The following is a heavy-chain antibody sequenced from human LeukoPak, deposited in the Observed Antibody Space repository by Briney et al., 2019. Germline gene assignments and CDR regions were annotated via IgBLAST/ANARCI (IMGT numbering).Heavy chain of an antibody. CDR1: GFTFSSFG. J-gene: IGHJ4*02. D-gene: IGHD2-15*01. CDR2: ISYDESNK. CDR3: AKETLGYCSGGSCQGLNY. Sequence: PGGSLRLSCAASGFTFSSFGMHWVRQAPGKGLEWVAMISYDESNKYYTDSVKGRFTISRDNSKNTLYLQMNSLRAEDTAIYYCAKETLGYCSGGSCQGLNYWGQGTLVTVSS. V-gene: IGHV3-30*18.